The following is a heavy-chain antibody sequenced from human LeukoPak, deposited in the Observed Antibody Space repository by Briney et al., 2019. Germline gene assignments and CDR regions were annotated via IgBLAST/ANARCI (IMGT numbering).Heavy chain of an antibody. D-gene: IGHD3-3*01. V-gene: IGHV3-21*01. CDR2: IGISSNKI. J-gene: IGHJ3*02. CDR3: ASFYDFWSLDAFDI. Sequence: GGSLRLSCAASGFTLRSYTMNWVRQAPGKGLEWVSSIGISSNKIYYADSVKGRFIISRDNAKNSVYLQMNSLRAEDTAVYYCASFYDFWSLDAFDIWGQGTMVTVSS. CDR1: GFTLRSYT.